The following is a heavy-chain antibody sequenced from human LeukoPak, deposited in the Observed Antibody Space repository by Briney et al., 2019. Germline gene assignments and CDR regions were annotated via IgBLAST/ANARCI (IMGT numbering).Heavy chain of an antibody. CDR1: GFTFSSYG. Sequence: GGSLRLSCAASGFTFSSYGMSWVRQAPGKGLEWVSAISGSGGSTYYADSVKGRFTISRDNSKNTLYLQMNSLRAEDTAVYYCATVSGSRYYYYGMDVWGQGTTVTVSS. J-gene: IGHJ6*02. CDR2: ISGSGGST. D-gene: IGHD1-26*01. V-gene: IGHV3-23*01. CDR3: ATVSGSRYYYYGMDV.